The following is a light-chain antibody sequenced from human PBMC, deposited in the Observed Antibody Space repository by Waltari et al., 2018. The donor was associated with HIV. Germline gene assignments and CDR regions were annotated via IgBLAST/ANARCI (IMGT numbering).Light chain of an antibody. CDR3: CSYAGTYTYV. J-gene: IGLJ1*01. CDR1: SSDVGGYDY. Sequence: QSALTQPASVSGSPGQSITISCTGTSSDVGGYDYVSWYQLYPGKAPKLMISEVSNRPSGVSNRFSGSKSGNTASLTISGLQAEDEADYYCCSYAGTYTYVFGSGTTVTVL. CDR2: EVS. V-gene: IGLV2-14*01.